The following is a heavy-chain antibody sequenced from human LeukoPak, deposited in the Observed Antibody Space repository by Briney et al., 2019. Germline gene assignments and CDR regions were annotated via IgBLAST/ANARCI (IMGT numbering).Heavy chain of an antibody. CDR2: INSDGSRT. CDR3: EREQLEPSSHSFDP. CDR1: GITFSSLW. Sequence: GGSLRLPCAASGITFSSLWMHWVRQTPEKGLVWVSRINSDGSRTTYADSVKGRFTISRDNAKNTLYLQMNSLRAEDTAVYYCEREQLEPSSHSFDPWGQGTLVTVSS. V-gene: IGHV3-74*03. J-gene: IGHJ5*02. D-gene: IGHD1-1*01.